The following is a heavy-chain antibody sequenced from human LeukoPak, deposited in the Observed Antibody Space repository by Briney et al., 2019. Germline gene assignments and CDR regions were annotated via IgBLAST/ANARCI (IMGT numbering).Heavy chain of an antibody. V-gene: IGHV3-43*02. CDR3: AKDIEGYDFWSGYPKNFDY. Sequence: GGSLRLSCAASGFTFDDYAMHWVRQAPGKGLEWVSLISGDGGSTYYADSVKGRFTISRDNSKNSLYPQMNSLRTEDTALYYCAKDIEGYDFWSGYPKNFDYWGQGTLVTVSS. J-gene: IGHJ4*02. CDR1: GFTFDDYA. CDR2: ISGDGGST. D-gene: IGHD3-3*01.